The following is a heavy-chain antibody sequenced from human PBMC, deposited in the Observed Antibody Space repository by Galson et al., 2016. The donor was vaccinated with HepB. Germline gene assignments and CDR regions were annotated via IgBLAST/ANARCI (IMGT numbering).Heavy chain of an antibody. Sequence: ETLSLTCAVSGGSFSGYHWTWIRQPPGKGLEWIGEINNSGSTNYNPSLKSRVAISVDTSKNQFSLRLSSVTAADTAVYYCARAAALRFFLKYGMDVWGQGTTVTVSS. CDR3: ARAAALRFFLKYGMDV. D-gene: IGHD3-3*01. CDR1: GGSFSGYH. CDR2: INNSGST. V-gene: IGHV4-34*01. J-gene: IGHJ6*02.